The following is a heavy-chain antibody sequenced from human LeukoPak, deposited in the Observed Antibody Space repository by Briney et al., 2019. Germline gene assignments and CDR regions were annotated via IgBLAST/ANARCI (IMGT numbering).Heavy chain of an antibody. CDR3: AKGGSGDYPYYVFDY. CDR1: GFTFRSYA. V-gene: IGHV3-23*01. CDR2: ISGSGGST. D-gene: IGHD3-22*01. Sequence: GGSLRLSCAASGFTFRSYAMSWVRQAPGKGLEWVSAISGSGGSTYYADSVKGRFTISRDNSKNMLYLQMNSLGAEDTAVYYCAKGGSGDYPYYVFDYWGQGTLVTVSS. J-gene: IGHJ4*02.